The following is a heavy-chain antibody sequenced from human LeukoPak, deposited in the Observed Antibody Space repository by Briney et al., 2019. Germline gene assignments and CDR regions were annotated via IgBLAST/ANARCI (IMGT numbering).Heavy chain of an antibody. CDR1: GFTFSSYG. D-gene: IGHD2-2*01. J-gene: IGHJ4*02. V-gene: IGHV3-30*02. Sequence: PGGSLRLSCAASGFTFSSYGMHWVRQAPGKGLEWVAFIRYDGSNKYYADSVKGRFTISRDNSKNTLYLQMNSLRAEDTAVYYCAKKERYSSNCSDYWGQGTLVTVSS. CDR3: AKKERYSSNCSDY. CDR2: IRYDGSNK.